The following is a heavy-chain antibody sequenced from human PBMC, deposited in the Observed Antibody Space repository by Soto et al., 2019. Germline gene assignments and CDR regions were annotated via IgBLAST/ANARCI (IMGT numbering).Heavy chain of an antibody. D-gene: IGHD5-18*01. Sequence: GGSLRLSCAASGFTFSNAWMNWVRQAPGKGLEWVGRIKSKTDGGTTDYAAPVKGRFTISRDDSKNTLYLQMNSLKTEDTAVYYCTTSVASSTRSGYSYGSRFDYWGQGTLVTVSS. V-gene: IGHV3-15*07. J-gene: IGHJ4*02. CDR3: TTSVASSTRSGYSYGSRFDY. CDR1: GFTFSNAW. CDR2: IKSKTDGGTT.